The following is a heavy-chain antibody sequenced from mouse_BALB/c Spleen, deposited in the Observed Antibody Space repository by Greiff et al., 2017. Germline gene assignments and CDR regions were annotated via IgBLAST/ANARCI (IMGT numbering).Heavy chain of an antibody. J-gene: IGHJ4*01. D-gene: IGHD3-3*01. CDR3: ARGGTGAMDY. CDR2: IDPSDSYT. Sequence: VQLQQPGAELVKPGASVKISCKASGYTFTSYWMNWVKQRPGQGLEWIGEIDPSDSYTNNNQKFKDKATLTVDKSSSTAYMQLSSLTSEDSAVYYCARGGTGAMDYWGQGTSVTVSS. V-gene: IGHV1S126*01. CDR1: GYTFTSYW.